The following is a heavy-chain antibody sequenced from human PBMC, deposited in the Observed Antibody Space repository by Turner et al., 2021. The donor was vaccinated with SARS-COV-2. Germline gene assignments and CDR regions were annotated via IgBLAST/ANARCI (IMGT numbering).Heavy chain of an antibody. V-gene: IGHV1-24*01. J-gene: IGHJ4*02. CDR2: FDPEDAET. CDR1: GYTLIELS. Sequence: QVQLVQSGAEVKKPGASVKVSCQVSGYTLIELSMHWVRQAPGKGLEWMGGFDPEDAETIYAQKFQGRVTMTEDTSTDTAYMELSSLRSEDTAVYYCASSFSVRGVKGDFDYWGQGILVTVSS. D-gene: IGHD3-10*01. CDR3: ASSFSVRGVKGDFDY.